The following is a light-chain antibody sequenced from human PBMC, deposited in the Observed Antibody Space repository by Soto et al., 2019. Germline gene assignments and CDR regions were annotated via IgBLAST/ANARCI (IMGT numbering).Light chain of an antibody. J-gene: IGLJ3*02. V-gene: IGLV1-51*01. CDR1: SSNIGNNL. CDR3: ATWDDSLSAVV. Sequence: QSVLTQPPSVSAAPGQKVTISCSGSSSNIGNNLVSWYQQLPGTAPKVLIYDSSKRPSGIPDRFSGSKSGTSATLGITGLQTGDEAAYYCATWDDSLSAVVFGGGTKLTVL. CDR2: DSS.